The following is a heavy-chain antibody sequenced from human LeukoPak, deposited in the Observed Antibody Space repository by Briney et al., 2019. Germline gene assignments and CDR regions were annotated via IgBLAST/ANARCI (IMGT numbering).Heavy chain of an antibody. CDR2: INAGNGNT. J-gene: IGHJ4*02. CDR3: ARDQEGFDY. Sequence: ASVKVSCKASGYTFTNYAMHWVRQAPGQRLEWMGWINAGNGNTKYSQKFQGRVTVTRDTSTSTVHMELSGLRSEDTAVYYCARDQEGFDYWGQGTLVTVSP. V-gene: IGHV1-3*01. CDR1: GYTFTNYA.